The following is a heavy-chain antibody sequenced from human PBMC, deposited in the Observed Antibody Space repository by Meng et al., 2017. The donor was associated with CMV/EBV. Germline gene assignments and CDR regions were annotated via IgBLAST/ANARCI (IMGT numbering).Heavy chain of an antibody. CDR3: ARGRAVAGRGWFDP. CDR2: INHSGST. CDR1: GGSFSGYY. J-gene: IGHJ5*02. Sequence: SETLSLTCAVYGGSFSGYYWSWIRQPPGKGLEWIGEINHSGSTNYNPSLKSRVTISVDTSKNQFSLKLSSVTAADTAMYYCARGRAVAGRGWFDPWGQGTLVTVSS. V-gene: IGHV4-34*01. D-gene: IGHD6-19*01.